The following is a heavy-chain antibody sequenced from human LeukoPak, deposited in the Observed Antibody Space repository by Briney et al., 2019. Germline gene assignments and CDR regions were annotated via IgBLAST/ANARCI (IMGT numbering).Heavy chain of an antibody. J-gene: IGHJ4*02. CDR1: GFTFSSYG. D-gene: IGHD1-26*01. V-gene: IGHV3-74*01. Sequence: TGGSLRLSCAASGFTFSSYGMHWVRQVPGKGLVWVSRINGDGTTTIYADSGKGRFTISSANAKKTLYLQINLLRVDDTAVYYCVREVRSRVQVIGPPMTFDNWGQGTLVTVPT. CDR3: VREVRSRVQVIGPPMTFDN. CDR2: INGDGTTT.